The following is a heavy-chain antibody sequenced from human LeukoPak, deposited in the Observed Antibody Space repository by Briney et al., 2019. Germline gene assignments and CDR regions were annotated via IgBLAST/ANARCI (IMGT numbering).Heavy chain of an antibody. Sequence: SETLSLTCAVYGGSFSGYYWSWIRQPPGKGLEWIGEINHSGSTNYNPSLKSRVTISVDTSKNQFSLKLSSVTAADTAVYYYASTLVGATLYYFDYWGQGTLVTVSS. CDR3: ASTLVGATLYYFDY. J-gene: IGHJ4*02. CDR1: GGSFSGYY. CDR2: INHSGST. V-gene: IGHV4-34*01. D-gene: IGHD1-26*01.